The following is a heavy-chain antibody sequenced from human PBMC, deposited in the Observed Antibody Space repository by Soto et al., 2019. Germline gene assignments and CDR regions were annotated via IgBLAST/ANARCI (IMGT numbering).Heavy chain of an antibody. CDR3: ARGLWFGELYPKLSPYYFDY. CDR2: INPNSGGT. Sequence: VSVKVSCKASGYTFTCYYMHGVRQAPGQGLEWMGWINPNSGGTNYAQKFQGWVTMTRDTSISTAYMELSSLRAKDTAVYYCARGLWFGELYPKLSPYYFDYWGQGTLVTVSS. D-gene: IGHD3-10*01. V-gene: IGHV1-2*04. CDR1: GYTFTCYY. J-gene: IGHJ4*02.